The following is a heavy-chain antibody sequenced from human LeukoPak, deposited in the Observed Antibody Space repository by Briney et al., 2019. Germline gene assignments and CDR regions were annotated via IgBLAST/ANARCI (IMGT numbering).Heavy chain of an antibody. CDR3: ARASGSYDY. V-gene: IGHV3-33*01. D-gene: IGHD1-26*01. Sequence: GGSLRLSCAASGFTFSNYGMHWVRQAPGKGLEWVAVIWFDGSNKYYADSVKGRFTISRDNSKNSLYLQMNSLRAEDTAVYYCARASGSYDYWGQGTLVTVSS. CDR2: IWFDGSNK. J-gene: IGHJ4*02. CDR1: GFTFSNYG.